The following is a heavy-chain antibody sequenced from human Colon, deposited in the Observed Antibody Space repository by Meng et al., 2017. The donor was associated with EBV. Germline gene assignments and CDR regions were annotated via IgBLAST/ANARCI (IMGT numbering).Heavy chain of an antibody. V-gene: IGHV4-34*01. Sequence: QVQRPQWGAGLLKPSETLSLPCAVSGGSFSGYYWSWIRQAPGKGLEWIGEINHSGSTKFNPSLESRVSISVDTSENQVSLKLTSVTAADTAVYYCARRTTVNLRSFDSWGQGTLVTVSS. J-gene: IGHJ4*02. D-gene: IGHD4-17*01. CDR2: INHSGST. CDR3: ARRTTVNLRSFDS. CDR1: GGSFSGYY.